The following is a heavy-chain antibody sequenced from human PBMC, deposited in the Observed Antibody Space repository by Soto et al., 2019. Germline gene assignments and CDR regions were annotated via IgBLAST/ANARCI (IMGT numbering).Heavy chain of an antibody. V-gene: IGHV3-21*01. Sequence: GGSLRLSCAVSGFIFSTYSMSWVRQAPGKGLEWVSSISSSSSYIHYADSVKGRFTISRDNAKNSLYLQMNSLRGEDTAVYYCVRDGRYCSGGSCPGDYWGQGTLVTVSS. CDR1: GFIFSTYS. CDR3: VRDGRYCSGGSCPGDY. D-gene: IGHD2-15*01. J-gene: IGHJ4*02. CDR2: ISSSSSYI.